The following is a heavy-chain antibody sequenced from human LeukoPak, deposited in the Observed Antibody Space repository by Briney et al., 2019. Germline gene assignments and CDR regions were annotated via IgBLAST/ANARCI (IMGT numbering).Heavy chain of an antibody. V-gene: IGHV4-34*01. CDR1: GGSFSGYY. J-gene: IGHJ5*02. CDR3: ARVVVVSWFDP. Sequence: PSETLSLTRAVYGGSFSGYYWSWIRQPPGKGLEWIGEINHSGSTNYNPSLKSRVTISVDTSKNQFSLKLSSVTAADTAVYYCARVVVVSWFDPWGQGTLVTVSS. D-gene: IGHD2-2*01. CDR2: INHSGST.